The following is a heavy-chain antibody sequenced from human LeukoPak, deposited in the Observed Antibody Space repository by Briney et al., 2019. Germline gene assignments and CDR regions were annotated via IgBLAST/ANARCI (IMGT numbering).Heavy chain of an antibody. CDR2: ISYDGSSE. V-gene: IGHV3-30*18. CDR1: GFTFNSYG. D-gene: IGHD3-16*02. J-gene: IGHJ6*03. Sequence: GGSLRPSCAASGFTFNSYGMHWVRQAPGKGLEWVAVISYDGSSEYYADSVKGRFTISRDNSKNTLSLQMNGLRPEDTAVYYCAKSWGYTRPYYNYMDVWGKGTTVTVSS. CDR3: AKSWGYTRPYYNYMDV.